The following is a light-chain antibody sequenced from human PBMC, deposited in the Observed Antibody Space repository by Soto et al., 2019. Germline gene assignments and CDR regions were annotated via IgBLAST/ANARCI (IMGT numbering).Light chain of an antibody. CDR1: QSVSSNY. Sequence: EIVLTQSPGTLSLSPGERATLSCRASQSVSSNYLAWYQQKPGQAPRLLIYGASSRATGIPDRFSGSGSGTDFTLTISRPEPEDFAVYYCQQYISSPRTFGQGTKVDIK. V-gene: IGKV3-20*01. CDR3: QQYISSPRT. J-gene: IGKJ1*01. CDR2: GAS.